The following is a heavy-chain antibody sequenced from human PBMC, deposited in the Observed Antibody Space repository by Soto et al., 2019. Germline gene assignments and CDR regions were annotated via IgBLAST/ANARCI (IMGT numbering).Heavy chain of an antibody. V-gene: IGHV3-23*01. J-gene: IGHJ6*02. CDR1: GFTFSGYA. D-gene: IGHD1-26*01. CDR2: IGVSGNTT. Sequence: EVQLLESGGGLVQPGGSLRLSCAASGFTFSGYALRWVRQAPGKGLAWVSAIGVSGNTTYYADSVKGRFTISRDNSKNTFYLQMNSLRAEDTAVYYCAKGGMGAKYGMDVWGQGTTVTVSS. CDR3: AKGGMGAKYGMDV.